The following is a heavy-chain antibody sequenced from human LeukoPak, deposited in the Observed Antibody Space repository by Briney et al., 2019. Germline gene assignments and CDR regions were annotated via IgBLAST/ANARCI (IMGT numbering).Heavy chain of an antibody. CDR1: GYTFTSYG. Sequence: SVKVSCKASGYTFTSYGISWVRQAPGQGLEWMGGIIPIFGTANYAQKFQGRVTITTDESTSTAYMELSSLRSEDTAVYYCAIPAAMVGVYYFDYWGQGTLVTVSS. CDR2: IIPIFGTA. J-gene: IGHJ4*02. V-gene: IGHV1-69*05. CDR3: AIPAAMVGVYYFDY. D-gene: IGHD2-2*01.